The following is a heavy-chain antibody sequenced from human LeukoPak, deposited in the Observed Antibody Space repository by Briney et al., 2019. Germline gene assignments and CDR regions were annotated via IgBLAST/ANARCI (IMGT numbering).Heavy chain of an antibody. V-gene: IGHV1-2*06. CDR3: ARAGYSSSWRVDY. CDR2: INPNSGGT. CDR1: GYTFTGYY. J-gene: IGHJ4*02. Sequence: ASVKVSCKASGYTFTGYYMHWVRQAPGQGLEWMGRINPNSGGTNYAKQFQGRLTMTRDTSISTAYMELSRLISDDTAVYYCARAGYSSSWRVDYWGQGTLVTVSS. D-gene: IGHD6-13*01.